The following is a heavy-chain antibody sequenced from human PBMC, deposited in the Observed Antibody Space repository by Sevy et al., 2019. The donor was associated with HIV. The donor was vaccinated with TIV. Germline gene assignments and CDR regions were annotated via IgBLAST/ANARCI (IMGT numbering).Heavy chain of an antibody. V-gene: IGHV3-49*03. Sequence: GGSLRLSCTASGFTFGDYAMSWFRQAPGKGLEWVGFIRSKAYGGTTEYAASVKGRFTISRDDSKSIAYLQMNSLKTEDTAVYYCTRVVRAPADNYYYGMDVWGQGTTVTVSS. CDR1: GFTFGDYA. CDR3: TRVVRAPADNYYYGMDV. J-gene: IGHJ6*02. CDR2: IRSKAYGGTT. D-gene: IGHD2-2*01.